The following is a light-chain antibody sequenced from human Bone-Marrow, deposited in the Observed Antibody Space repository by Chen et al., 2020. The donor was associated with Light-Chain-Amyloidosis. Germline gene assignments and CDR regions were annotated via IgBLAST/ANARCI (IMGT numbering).Light chain of an antibody. Sequence: NFMLTQPHSVSASPGSTVTMSCTRSSGSIAGNYVHWYQHRPDSAPTLVIYEDKHIPSGVPDRFSGSIDSASNAASHTISGLKTEDEADYFCQSSDSDNHVFGGGTKL. V-gene: IGLV6-57*03. CDR1: SGSIAGNY. CDR3: QSSDSDNHV. J-gene: IGLJ2*01. CDR2: EDK.